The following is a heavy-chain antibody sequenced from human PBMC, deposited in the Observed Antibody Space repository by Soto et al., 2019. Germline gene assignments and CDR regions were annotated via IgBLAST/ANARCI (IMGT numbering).Heavy chain of an antibody. V-gene: IGHV5-51*01. CDR3: ARQGSNGAYVYYPMDV. CDR1: QYRFNSYW. CDR2: IYPGDSDT. D-gene: IGHD3-16*01. Sequence: SLKISCKGSQYRFNSYWIGWVRQRPGKGLEWIGMIYPGDSDTTYSPSFEGQVTMSVGKSINTAYLEWNSLKASDSATYYCARQGSNGAYVYYPMDVWGQGTTVTVSS. J-gene: IGHJ6*02.